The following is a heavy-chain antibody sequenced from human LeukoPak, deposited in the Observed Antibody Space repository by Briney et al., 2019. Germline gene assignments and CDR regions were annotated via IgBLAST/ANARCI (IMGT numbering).Heavy chain of an antibody. D-gene: IGHD2-21*01. Sequence: ASVKVSCQASRYTLTCYYMHWVRQAPGQEVEWMAIIRHSGGRTFYTQKFQDRVTMTRDMSTSTVYMELSSLRSEDTAVYYCARGLASYVDVWGKGTTVTVSS. V-gene: IGHV1-46*01. CDR3: ARGLASYVDV. J-gene: IGHJ6*03. CDR2: IRHSGGRT. CDR1: RYTLTCYY.